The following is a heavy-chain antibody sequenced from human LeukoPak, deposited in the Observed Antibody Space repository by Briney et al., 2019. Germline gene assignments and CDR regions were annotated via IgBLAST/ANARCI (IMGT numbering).Heavy chain of an antibody. CDR2: IIPILGIA. CDR3: AREGIAVAGTLGVSFDY. Sequence: SVKVSCKSSGGTFSSYAIIWVRQAPGQGLEWMGRIIPILGIANYAQKFQGRVTVTADKSTSTAYMELSSLRSEDTAVYYCAREGIAVAGTLGVSFDYWGQGTLVTVSS. J-gene: IGHJ4*02. V-gene: IGHV1-69*04. CDR1: GGTFSSYA. D-gene: IGHD6-19*01.